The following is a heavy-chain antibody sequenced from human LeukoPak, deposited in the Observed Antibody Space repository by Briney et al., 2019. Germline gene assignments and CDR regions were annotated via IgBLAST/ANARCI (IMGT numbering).Heavy chain of an antibody. Sequence: GGSLRLSCVASGFTFSNAWMSWVRQAPGKGLEWVGRIKSESDGGTTNYAEPVKGRFTISRDDSKNTLFLQMNSVQMEDTAVYYCTTVRCTSTSCYRASCGRGTLVTASS. D-gene: IGHD2-2*01. CDR2: IKSESDGGTT. CDR1: GFTFSNAW. CDR3: TTVRCTSTSCYRAS. V-gene: IGHV3-15*01. J-gene: IGHJ5*02.